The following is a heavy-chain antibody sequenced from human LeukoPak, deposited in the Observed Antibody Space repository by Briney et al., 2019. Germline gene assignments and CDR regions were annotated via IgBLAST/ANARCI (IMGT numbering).Heavy chain of an antibody. J-gene: IGHJ4*02. CDR1: GGSFSGYY. CDR3: APLGYCSSDDCHRPY. Sequence: PSETLSLTCAVYGGSFSGYYWSWVRQPPGRGLEWIGEIYHSGSTNYNPSLKSRVTISVDKSKNQFSLKLNSVTAADTAVYYCAPLGYCSSDDCHRPYWGQGAPVTVSS. V-gene: IGHV4-34*01. D-gene: IGHD2-2*01. CDR2: IYHSGST.